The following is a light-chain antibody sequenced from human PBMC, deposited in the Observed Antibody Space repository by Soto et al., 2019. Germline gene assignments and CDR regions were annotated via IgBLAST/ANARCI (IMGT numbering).Light chain of an antibody. J-gene: IGKJ1*01. CDR3: QQYNSYPWT. CDR1: QNIYGW. CDR2: DAS. Sequence: DIQMTQSPSTLSASVGDSVTITCRATQNIYGWLAWYQQKSGKAPTLLLYDASSLESGVPSRFSGSGFGTEFTGTISSLQADDFATYYCQQYNSYPWTFGQGTKVEVK. V-gene: IGKV1-5*01.